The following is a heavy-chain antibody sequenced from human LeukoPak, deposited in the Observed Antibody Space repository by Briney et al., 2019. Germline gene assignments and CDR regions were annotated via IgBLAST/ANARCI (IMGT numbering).Heavy chain of an antibody. CDR2: ISSRGNDI. J-gene: IGHJ4*02. CDR3: ARVYCSGGSCYFDY. CDR1: GFTFSSYS. D-gene: IGHD2-15*01. Sequence: GGSLRLSCAASGFTFSSYSMKWVRQAPGKGLEWVSSISSRGNDIYYADSVRGRFTISRDNAKNSLYLQMNSLRAEDTAVYYCARVYCSGGSCYFDYWGQGTLVTVSS. V-gene: IGHV3-21*01.